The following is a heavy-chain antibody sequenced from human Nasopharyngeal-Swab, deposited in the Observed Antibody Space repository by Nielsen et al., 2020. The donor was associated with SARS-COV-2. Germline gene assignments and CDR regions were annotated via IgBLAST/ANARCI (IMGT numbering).Heavy chain of an antibody. D-gene: IGHD2-21*02. CDR3: ARCGGDCLKTPTLYYFDY. Sequence: WIRQPPGKGLEWIGYIYYSGSTNYNPSLKSRVPISVDTSKNQFSLKLSSVTAADTAVYYCARCGGDCLKTPTLYYFDYWGQGTLVTVSS. CDR2: IYYSGST. V-gene: IGHV4-59*01. J-gene: IGHJ4*02.